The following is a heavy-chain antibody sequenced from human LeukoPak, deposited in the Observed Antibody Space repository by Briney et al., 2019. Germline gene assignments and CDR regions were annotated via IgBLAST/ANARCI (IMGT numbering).Heavy chain of an antibody. D-gene: IGHD3-22*01. CDR1: GGSITSSYY. CDR2: IYYSGSS. Sequence: PSETLSLTCTVSGGSITSSYYWGWIRQPPGKGLEWSVSIYYSGSSYYNPSLKSRVTISVDTSKNQFSLKLSSVTAADTAEYYCARRDNSGYYHSFDYWGQGTLVTVSS. CDR3: ARRDNSGYYHSFDY. J-gene: IGHJ4*02. V-gene: IGHV4-39*01.